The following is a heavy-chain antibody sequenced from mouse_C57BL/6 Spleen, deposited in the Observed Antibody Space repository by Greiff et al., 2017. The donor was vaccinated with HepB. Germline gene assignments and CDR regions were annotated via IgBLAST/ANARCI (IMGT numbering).Heavy chain of an antibody. Sequence: VQLQQPGAELVKPGDSVKLSCKASGYTFTSYWMHWVKQRPGQGLEWIGMIHPNSGSTNYNEKFKSKATLTVDKSSSTAYMQLSSLTSEDSAVYYCARSGGYDEGNDYWGQGTTLTVSS. CDR1: GYTFTSYW. CDR3: ARSGGYDEGNDY. V-gene: IGHV1-64*01. CDR2: IHPNSGST. J-gene: IGHJ2*01. D-gene: IGHD2-2*01.